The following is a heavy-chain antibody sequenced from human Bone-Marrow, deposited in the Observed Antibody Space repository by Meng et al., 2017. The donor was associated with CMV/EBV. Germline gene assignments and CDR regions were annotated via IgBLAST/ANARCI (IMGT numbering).Heavy chain of an antibody. D-gene: IGHD6-13*01. CDR2: IYASGTT. Sequence: SVSSGNSYWAWIRQPAGKRLEWIGRIYASGTTDYHPSLKSRVTISLDTSKNQFSLILTSVTAADTAVYYCAGTPSGSSTWNAPFDYWGQGTLVTVSS. V-gene: IGHV4-61*02. CDR1: SVSSGNSY. J-gene: IGHJ4*02. CDR3: AGTPSGSSTWNAPFDY.